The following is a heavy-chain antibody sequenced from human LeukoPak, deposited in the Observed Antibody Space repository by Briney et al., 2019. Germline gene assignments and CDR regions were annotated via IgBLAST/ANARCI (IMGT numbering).Heavy chain of an antibody. V-gene: IGHV3-53*01. CDR3: ARDTGKCGGDCYKEAFDI. D-gene: IGHD2-21*02. CDR2: LYSGGTT. Sequence: PGGSLRLSCAVSGFTVSSNYMTWVRQAPGKGLEWVSVLYSGGTTLYADSVKGRFTISRDNSKNTVYLQMNSLRAGDTAVYYCARDTGKCGGDCYKEAFDIWGQGTMVTVSS. J-gene: IGHJ3*02. CDR1: GFTVSSNY.